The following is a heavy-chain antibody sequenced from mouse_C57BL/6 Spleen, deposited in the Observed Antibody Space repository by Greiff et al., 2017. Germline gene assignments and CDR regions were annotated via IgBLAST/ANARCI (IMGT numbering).Heavy chain of an antibody. CDR3: ARYLPHSNYCDY. V-gene: IGHV7-3*01. D-gene: IGHD2-5*01. CDR2: IRNKANGYTT. Sequence: EVQLVESGGGLVQPGGSLSLSCAASGFTFTDYYMSWVRQPPGKALEWLGFIRNKANGYTTEYSASVKGRFTISRDNSQSILYLQMNALRAEDSATYYCARYLPHSNYCDYWGQGTTLTVSS. CDR1: GFTFTDYY. J-gene: IGHJ2*01.